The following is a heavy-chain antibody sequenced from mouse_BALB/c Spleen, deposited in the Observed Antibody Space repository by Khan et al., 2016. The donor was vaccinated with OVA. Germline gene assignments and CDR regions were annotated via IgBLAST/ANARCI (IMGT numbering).Heavy chain of an antibody. CDR2: INTYTGEP. CDR3: GRPPYFSYVMVY. Sequence: QIQLVQSGPELKKPGETIKISCKASGYTFANFGMNWVKQAPGKGLKWMGWINTYTGEPTYADDFKGRFAFSLETSASTAYLQINNLKNEDTATYFGGRPPYFSYVMVYWGQGTSVTVSS. V-gene: IGHV9-3-1*01. D-gene: IGHD2-10*01. J-gene: IGHJ4*01. CDR1: GYTFANFG.